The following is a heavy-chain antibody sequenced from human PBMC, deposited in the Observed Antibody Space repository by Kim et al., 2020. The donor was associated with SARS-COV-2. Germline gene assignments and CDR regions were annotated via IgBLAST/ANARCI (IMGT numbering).Heavy chain of an antibody. CDR1: GFTVSSNY. V-gene: IGHV3-53*01. Sequence: GGSLRLSCAASGFTVSSNYMSWVRQAPGKGLEWVSVIYSGGSTYYADSVKGRFTISRDNSKNTLYLQMNSLRAEDTAVYYCASSGSYLHFDYWGQGTLVTVSS. CDR3: ASSGSYLHFDY. J-gene: IGHJ4*02. CDR2: IYSGGST. D-gene: IGHD1-26*01.